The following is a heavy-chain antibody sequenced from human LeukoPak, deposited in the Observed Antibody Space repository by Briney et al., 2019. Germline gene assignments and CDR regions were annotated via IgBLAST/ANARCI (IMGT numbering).Heavy chain of an antibody. J-gene: IGHJ4*02. V-gene: IGHV3-23*01. CDR2: ISSSADRT. D-gene: IGHD5-18*01. CDR3: AKESPYSSPRNYYFDY. Sequence: GGSLRLSCAASGFTFSSYAMSWVRQAPGKGLEWVSAISSSADRTYYADSVKGRFTISRDNSRNTVYLQMNSLRAEDTAIYYCAKESPYSSPRNYYFDYWGQGTLVTVSS. CDR1: GFTFSSYA.